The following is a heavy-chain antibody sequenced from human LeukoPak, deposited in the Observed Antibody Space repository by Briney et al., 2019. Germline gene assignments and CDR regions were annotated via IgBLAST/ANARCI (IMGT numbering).Heavy chain of an antibody. D-gene: IGHD1-26*01. CDR2: INYSGVT. CDR1: GGSISSSNYY. J-gene: IGHJ4*02. Sequence: ASETLSFTCTVSGGSISSSNYYWGWIRQPPGQGLEWIGGINYSGVTYYNPSLKSRVTISVDTSKNQFSLKLSFVTAADTAVYYCATYIGSYYDYWGQGTLVTVSS. CDR3: ATYIGSYYDY. V-gene: IGHV4-39*01.